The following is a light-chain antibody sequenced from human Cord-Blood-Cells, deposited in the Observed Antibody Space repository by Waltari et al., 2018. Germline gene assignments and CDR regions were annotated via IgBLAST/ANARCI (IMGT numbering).Light chain of an antibody. Sequence: QSALTQPASVSGSPGQSNTIPCTGTRRDVGSYILVSWYQQHPGKAPKLMIYEGSKRPSGVSNRFSGSKYGNTASLTISGLQAEDEADYYCCSYAGSSTLYVFGTGTKVTVL. CDR2: EGS. CDR1: RRDVGSYIL. CDR3: CSYAGSSTLYV. V-gene: IGLV2-23*01. J-gene: IGLJ1*01.